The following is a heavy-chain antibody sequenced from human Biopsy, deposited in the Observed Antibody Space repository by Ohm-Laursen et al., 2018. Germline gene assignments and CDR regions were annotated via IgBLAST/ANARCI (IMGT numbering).Heavy chain of an antibody. CDR3: AKDGVAVGAGGDPYYYGTDV. Sequence: RSLRLSCAASGFTFSNYAIHWVRQAPGRGLEWVALISSDGSSQYYADSVKGRFTISRDNSKDTLYLQLNSLRAEDTAVYYCAKDGVAVGAGGDPYYYGTDVWGQGTTVTVSS. V-gene: IGHV3-30*18. CDR1: GFTFSNYA. J-gene: IGHJ6*02. D-gene: IGHD2-15*01. CDR2: ISSDGSSQ.